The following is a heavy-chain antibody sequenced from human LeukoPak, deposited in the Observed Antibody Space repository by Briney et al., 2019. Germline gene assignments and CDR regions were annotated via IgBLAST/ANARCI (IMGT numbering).Heavy chain of an antibody. J-gene: IGHJ5*02. D-gene: IGHD3-16*02. Sequence: GASVKVSCKVSGYTLTELSMHWVRQAPGKGLEWMGGFDPEDGETIYAQKFQGRVTMTEDTSTDTAYMELSSLRSEDTAVYYCATVYYDYVWGSYRQGSWFDPWGQGTLVTVSS. V-gene: IGHV1-24*01. CDR2: FDPEDGET. CDR3: ATVYYDYVWGSYRQGSWFDP. CDR1: GYTLTELS.